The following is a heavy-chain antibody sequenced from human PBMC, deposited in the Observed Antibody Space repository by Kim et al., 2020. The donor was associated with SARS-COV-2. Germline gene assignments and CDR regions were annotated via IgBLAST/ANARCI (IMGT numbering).Heavy chain of an antibody. CDR3: AKDKGPCGRLDYGMDV. J-gene: IGHJ6*02. CDR1: GFTFDDYT. D-gene: IGHD2-21*01. Sequence: GGSLRLSCAASGFTFDDYTMHWVRQAPGKGLEWVSLISWDGGSTYYADSVKGRFTISRDNSKNSLYLQMNSLRTEDTALYYCAKDKGPCGRLDYGMDVWGQGTTVTVSS. CDR2: ISWDGGST. V-gene: IGHV3-43*01.